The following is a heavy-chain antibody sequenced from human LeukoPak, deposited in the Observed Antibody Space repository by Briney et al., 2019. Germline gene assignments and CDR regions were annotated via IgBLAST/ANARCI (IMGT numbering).Heavy chain of an antibody. Sequence: GGSLRLSCAASGFTFSSSAMSWVRQAPGKGLEWVSAISNNGGYTYYADSVQGRFTISRDNAKNSLHLQINSLRDEDTAVYYCAIRGYYDTTYAYDYHAMDVWGQGTAVTVSS. CDR2: ISNNGGYT. J-gene: IGHJ6*02. CDR1: GFTFSSSA. V-gene: IGHV3-23*01. D-gene: IGHD3-22*01. CDR3: AIRGYYDTTYAYDYHAMDV.